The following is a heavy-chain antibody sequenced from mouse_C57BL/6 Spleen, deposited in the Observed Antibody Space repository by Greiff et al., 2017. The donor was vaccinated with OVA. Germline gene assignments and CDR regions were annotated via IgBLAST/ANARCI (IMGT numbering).Heavy chain of an antibody. CDR3: ARDRAGNFDY. D-gene: IGHD3-3*01. CDR1: GYSITSGYY. CDR2: ISYDGSN. V-gene: IGHV3-6*01. Sequence: EVHLVESGPGLVKPSQSLSLTCSVTGYSITSGYYWNWIRQFPGNKLEWMGYISYDGSNNYNPSLKNRISITRDTSKNQFFLKLNSVTTEDTATYYCARDRAGNFDYWGQGTTLTVSS. J-gene: IGHJ2*01.